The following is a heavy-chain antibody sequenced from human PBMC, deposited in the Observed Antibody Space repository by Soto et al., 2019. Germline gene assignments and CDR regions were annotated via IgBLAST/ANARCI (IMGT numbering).Heavy chain of an antibody. CDR3: PTDRVGGTFYTPLGF. CDR2: ITYDGSNK. CDR1: GLKFNNYG. Sequence: SLRVSCEASGLKFNNYGMQWVRQAPGKGLEWVAVITYDGSNKYYADSVKGRFTISRDNSKNKLSLNLNTLKPEDTAVYHCPTDRVGGTFYTPLGFWGQGTLVTASS. D-gene: IGHD1-7*01. J-gene: IGHJ4*02. V-gene: IGHV3-30*03.